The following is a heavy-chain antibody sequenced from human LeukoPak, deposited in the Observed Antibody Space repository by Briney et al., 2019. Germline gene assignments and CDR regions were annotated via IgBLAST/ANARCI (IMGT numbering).Heavy chain of an antibody. D-gene: IGHD2-2*01. CDR2: ISAYNGNT. CDR3: ARVGYCSSTSCSLSDY. J-gene: IGHJ4*02. CDR1: GYTFTSYG. Sequence: ASVTVSCTASGYTFTSYGISWVRQAPGQGLEWMGWISAYNGNTNYAQKLQGRVTMTTDTSTSTAYMELRSLRSDDTAVYYCARVGYCSSTSCSLSDYWGQGTLVTVSS. V-gene: IGHV1-18*01.